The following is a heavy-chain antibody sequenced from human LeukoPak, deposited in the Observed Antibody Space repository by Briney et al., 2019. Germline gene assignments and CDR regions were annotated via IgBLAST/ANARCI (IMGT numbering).Heavy chain of an antibody. CDR1: GFTFSSYA. Sequence: GGSLRLACAASGFTFSSYAMSWVRQAPGKGLAWVSAISGSGGSTYYADSVKGRFTISRDNSKNTLYLQMNSLRAEDTAVYYCAKVVHYYDSSGYSDYWGQGTLVTVSS. CDR3: AKVVHYYDSSGYSDY. D-gene: IGHD3-22*01. V-gene: IGHV3-23*01. J-gene: IGHJ4*02. CDR2: ISGSGGST.